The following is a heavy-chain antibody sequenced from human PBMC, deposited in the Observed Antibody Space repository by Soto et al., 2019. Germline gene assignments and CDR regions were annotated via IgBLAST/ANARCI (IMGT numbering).Heavy chain of an antibody. CDR2: IFSTSSYI. V-gene: IGHV3-21*01. CDR3: ARDVYSCTSQEYFPH. Sequence: EVQLVESGGGLVKPGGSLRLSCAASGFTFSDYTMNWVRQAPGKGLAWVSSIFSTSSYIYYAGSVKGRFTSSRDNRNNSLYLQMNSLRAEDTAVYYCARDVYSCTSQEYFPHCGQGTLVTVSS. CDR1: GFTFSDYT. D-gene: IGHD6-6*01. J-gene: IGHJ1*01.